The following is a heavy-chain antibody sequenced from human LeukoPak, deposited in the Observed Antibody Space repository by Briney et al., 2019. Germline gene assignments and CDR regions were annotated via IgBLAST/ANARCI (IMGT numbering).Heavy chain of an antibody. CDR2: IYTSGST. Sequence: SETLSLTCTVSGGSISSDYWSWIRQPPGKGLEWIGYIYTSGSTNYNPSLKSRVTISVDTSKNQFSLKLSSVTAADTAVYYCARHKDIVLMVFDYWGQGTLVTVSS. J-gene: IGHJ4*02. CDR1: GGSISSDY. CDR3: ARHKDIVLMVFDY. V-gene: IGHV4-4*09. D-gene: IGHD2-8*01.